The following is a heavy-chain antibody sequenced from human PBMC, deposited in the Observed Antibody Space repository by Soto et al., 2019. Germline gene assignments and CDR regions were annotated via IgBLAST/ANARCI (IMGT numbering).Heavy chain of an antibody. D-gene: IGHD2-2*01. CDR1: GFTLKGYS. CDR2: ISDSSSYI. CDR3: ARGGLYCSSDGCHMNAFEI. Sequence: EVQLVESGGGLVKPGGSLRLSCAASGFTLKGYSMNWVRQAPGKGLEWVSSISDSSSYIFHADSVKGRFSISRDNAKNSLYLQMNGLRAEDTAVYYCARGGLYCSSDGCHMNAFEIWGHGTMVTVSS. J-gene: IGHJ3*02. V-gene: IGHV3-21*01.